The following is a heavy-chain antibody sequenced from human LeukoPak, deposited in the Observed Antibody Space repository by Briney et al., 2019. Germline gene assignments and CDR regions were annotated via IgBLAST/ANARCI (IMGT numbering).Heavy chain of an antibody. CDR1: GGTFNNFA. CDR3: ARDFNWAFDF. D-gene: IGHD1-1*01. J-gene: IGHJ4*02. V-gene: IGHV1-69*13. Sequence: ASVKVSCKVSGGTFNNFALSWVRQAPGQGLEWVGGTIRVSGTTKYAQNLQGRVKVTADGSTSTAYMEMSSLRAEDSAVYYCARDFNWAFDFWGQGILVTVSS. CDR2: TIRVSGTT.